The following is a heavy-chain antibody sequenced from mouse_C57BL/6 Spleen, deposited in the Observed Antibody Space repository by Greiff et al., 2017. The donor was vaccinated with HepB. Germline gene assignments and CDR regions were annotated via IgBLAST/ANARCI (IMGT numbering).Heavy chain of an antibody. CDR1: GYTFTSYW. CDR2: IDPSDSYT. Sequence: VQLQQPGAELVMPGASVKLSCKASGYTFTSYWMHWVKQRPGQGLEWIGEIDPSDSYTTYNQKFKGKSTLTVDKSSSTAYMQLSSLTSEDSAVYYCARSRDGGFAYWGQGTLVTVSA. D-gene: IGHD3-3*01. V-gene: IGHV1-69*01. CDR3: ARSRDGGFAY. J-gene: IGHJ3*01.